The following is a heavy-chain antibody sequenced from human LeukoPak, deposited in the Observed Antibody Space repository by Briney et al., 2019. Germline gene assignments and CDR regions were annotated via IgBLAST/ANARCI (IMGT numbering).Heavy chain of an antibody. J-gene: IGHJ4*02. D-gene: IGHD4-17*01. Sequence: PGGSLRLSCSASGFTFSGYAMHWVRQAPGKGLEFVSAITSNGGSTYYADSVKGRFTISRDNSKNTLYLQMNSLRAEDTAVYYCAKDKFTVTGDYWGQGTLVTVSS. CDR1: GFTFSGYA. CDR3: AKDKFTVTGDY. CDR2: ITSNGGST. V-gene: IGHV3-64*04.